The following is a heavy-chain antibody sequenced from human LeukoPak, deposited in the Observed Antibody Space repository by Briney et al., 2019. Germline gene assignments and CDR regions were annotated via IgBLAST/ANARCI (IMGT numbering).Heavy chain of an antibody. Sequence: MPGGSLRLSCAASGFIFSSYGMSWVRQAPGKGLEWVSSISSRTSNICYAGSVKGRFTISRDNAKNSLYLQVNSLRAEDTAVYYCARNDFDFDYWGQGTLVTVSS. V-gene: IGHV3-21*01. CDR2: ISSRTSNI. J-gene: IGHJ4*02. D-gene: IGHD2-21*02. CDR3: ARNDFDFDY. CDR1: GFIFSSYG.